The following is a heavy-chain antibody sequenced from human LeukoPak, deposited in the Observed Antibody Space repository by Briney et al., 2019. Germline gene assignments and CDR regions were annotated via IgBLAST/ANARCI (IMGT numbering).Heavy chain of an antibody. D-gene: IGHD6-19*01. CDR3: AGGLDIAVAGPGGYFDN. Sequence: PGGSLRLSCAASGFTFSNYWMSWVRQAPGKGLEWVANIKQDGSEKNYVDSVKGRFTISRDNALNSLYLQMNSLRGEDTAVYYCAGGLDIAVAGPGGYFDNWGQGTLVTVSS. J-gene: IGHJ4*02. CDR1: GFTFSNYW. V-gene: IGHV3-7*03. CDR2: IKQDGSEK.